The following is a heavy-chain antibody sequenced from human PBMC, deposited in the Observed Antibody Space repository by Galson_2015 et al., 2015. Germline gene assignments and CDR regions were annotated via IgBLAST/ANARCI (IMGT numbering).Heavy chain of an antibody. Sequence: SCKASGYTFTSYGISWVRQAPGQGLEWMGWISAYNGNTNYAQKLQGRVTMTTDTSTSTAYMELRSLRSDDTAVYYCARDTSSAIAARPPRDYWGQGTLVTVSS. CDR1: GYTFTSYG. J-gene: IGHJ4*02. CDR2: ISAYNGNT. D-gene: IGHD6-6*01. V-gene: IGHV1-18*01. CDR3: ARDTSSAIAARPPRDY.